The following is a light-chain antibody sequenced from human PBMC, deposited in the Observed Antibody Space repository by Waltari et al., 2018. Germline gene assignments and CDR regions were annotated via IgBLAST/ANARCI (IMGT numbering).Light chain of an antibody. CDR3: QQRSHWA. J-gene: IGKJ1*01. CDR2: DAF. Sequence: ESVLTQSPATLSLSPGETATRSCRASQSVRGDLAWYQQKLGQAPRLLIYDAFNRATGIPARFSGSGSGTDFTLTISSLEPEDFAVYYCQQRSHWAFGQGTKVEIK. V-gene: IGKV3-11*01. CDR1: QSVRGD.